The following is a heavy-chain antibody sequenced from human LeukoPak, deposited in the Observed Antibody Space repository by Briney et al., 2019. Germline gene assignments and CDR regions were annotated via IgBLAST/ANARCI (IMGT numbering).Heavy chain of an antibody. CDR2: ISAYNGNT. CDR3: ARDHYYGSGSYPYNWFDP. V-gene: IGHV1-18*01. Sequence: ASVKVSCKASGYTFTSYGISWVRQAPGQGLEWMGLISAYNGNTNYAQKLQGRVTMTTDTSTSTAYMELRSLRSDDTAVYYCARDHYYGSGSYPYNWFDPWGQGTLVTVSS. CDR1: GYTFTSYG. D-gene: IGHD3-10*01. J-gene: IGHJ5*02.